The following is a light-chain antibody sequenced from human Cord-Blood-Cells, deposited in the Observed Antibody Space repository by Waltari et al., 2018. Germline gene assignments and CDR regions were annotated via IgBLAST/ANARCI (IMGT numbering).Light chain of an antibody. J-gene: IGLJ2*01. CDR3: SSYTSSSTVV. Sequence: QSALTQPASVSGSPGQSITLSCTGTSSAVGGYNYVPWYHQHPGKAPKLMIYEVSNRPSGVSNRFSGSKSGNTASLTISGLQAEDEADYYCSSYTSSSTVVFGGGTKLTVL. V-gene: IGLV2-14*01. CDR1: SSAVGGYNY. CDR2: EVS.